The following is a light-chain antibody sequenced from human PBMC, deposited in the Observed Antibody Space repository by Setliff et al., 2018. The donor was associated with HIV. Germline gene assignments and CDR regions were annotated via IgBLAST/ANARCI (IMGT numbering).Light chain of an antibody. CDR2: EGT. CDR3: CSHAGGNTYI. J-gene: IGLJ1*01. V-gene: IGLV2-23*01. Sequence: QSVLTQPASVSGSPGQSITITCTGTSSDVGTYNFVYWHQQHTGKAPKLIIFEGTKRLSGVSNRFSGSNSGNTASLTISGLQPEDEADYYCCSHAGGNTYIFGSGTKVTVL. CDR1: SSDVGTYNF.